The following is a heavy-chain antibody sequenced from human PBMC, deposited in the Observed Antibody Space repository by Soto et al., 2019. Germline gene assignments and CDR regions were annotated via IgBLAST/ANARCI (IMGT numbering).Heavy chain of an antibody. CDR1: GFPFGAHG. Sequence: PGGSLRLSCAASGFPFGAHGMAWVRQSPGKGLQWVSSINVSGALPYYIETVKGRFTIYRDNSEHTLYLQMNNLEADDTAIYYCVKDRQWLETYFDSWGPGTLVTVSS. D-gene: IGHD6-19*01. CDR2: INVSGALP. CDR3: VKDRQWLETYFDS. V-gene: IGHV3-23*01. J-gene: IGHJ4*02.